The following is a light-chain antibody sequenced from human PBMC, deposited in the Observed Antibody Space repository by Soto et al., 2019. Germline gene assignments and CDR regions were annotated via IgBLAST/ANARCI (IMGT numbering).Light chain of an antibody. CDR1: SSDVGKYDY. Sequence: QSALTQPPSASGSPGQSVTISCTGTSSDVGKYDYVSWYQQHPGKAPKIMIYEVTNRPSGVSNRFSGSKSGNTASLTISGLQAEDEADYYCSSYTTSITLVFGTGTKLTVL. CDR2: EVT. V-gene: IGLV2-14*01. J-gene: IGLJ1*01. CDR3: SSYTTSITLV.